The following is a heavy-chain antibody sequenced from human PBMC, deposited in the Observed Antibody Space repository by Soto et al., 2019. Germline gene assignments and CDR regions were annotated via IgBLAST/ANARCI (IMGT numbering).Heavy chain of an antibody. CDR1: GGSISSSSYY. V-gene: IGHV4-39*01. D-gene: IGHD3-10*01. CDR3: ATLWGQD. Sequence: HLQLQESGPGLVRPSETLSLTCTVSGGSISSSSYYWGWIRQPPGKGLEWIGRIYYSGSTYYNPSLKSRVTISVDTSKNQFSLKLSFVTAADTAVYYCATLWGQDWGQGTLVTVSS. CDR2: IYYSGST. J-gene: IGHJ4*02.